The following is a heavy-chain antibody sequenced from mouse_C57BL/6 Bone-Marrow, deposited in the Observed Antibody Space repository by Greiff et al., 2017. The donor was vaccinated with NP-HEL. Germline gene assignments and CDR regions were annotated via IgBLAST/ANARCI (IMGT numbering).Heavy chain of an antibody. V-gene: IGHV3-6*01. CDR3: ASGITTVVAIDY. J-gene: IGHJ2*01. CDR2: ISYDGSN. D-gene: IGHD1-1*01. CDR1: GYSITSGYY. Sequence: EVKLVESGPGLVKPSQSLSLTCSVTGYSITSGYYWNWIRQFPGNKLEWMGYISYDGSNNYNPSLKNRISITRDTSKNQFFLKLNSVTTEDTATYYCASGITTVVAIDYWGQGTTLTVSS.